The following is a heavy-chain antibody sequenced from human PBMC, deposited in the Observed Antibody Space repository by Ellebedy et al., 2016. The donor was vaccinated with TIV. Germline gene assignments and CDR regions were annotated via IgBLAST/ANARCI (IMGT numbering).Heavy chain of an antibody. V-gene: IGHV3-33*01. D-gene: IGHD4-17*01. CDR3: ARYGDYVWDLKTDY. CDR1: GFTFSSYG. J-gene: IGHJ4*02. Sequence: SLKISXAASGFTFSSYGMHWVRQAPGKGLEWVAVIWYDGSNKYYADSVKGRFTISRDNSKNTLYLQMNSLRAEDTAVYYCARYGDYVWDLKTDYWGQGTLVTVSS. CDR2: IWYDGSNK.